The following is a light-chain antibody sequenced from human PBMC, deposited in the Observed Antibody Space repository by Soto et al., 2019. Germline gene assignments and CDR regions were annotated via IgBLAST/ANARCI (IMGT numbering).Light chain of an antibody. CDR2: SSN. Sequence: QSVLTKPPSASGTPGQRVTISCSGISSNIGSNFLYWYQQIPGTAPKVHIYSSNQRPSGGPDRFSGSKSGNTATLTISRVEAGDEADYYCQVWDTNSDHYVFGTGTKLTVL. CDR3: QVWDTNSDHYV. CDR1: SSNIGSNF. V-gene: IGLV1-47*02. J-gene: IGLJ1*01.